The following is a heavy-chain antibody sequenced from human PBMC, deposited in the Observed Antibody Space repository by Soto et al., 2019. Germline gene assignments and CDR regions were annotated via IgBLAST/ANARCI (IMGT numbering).Heavy chain of an antibody. J-gene: IGHJ4*02. D-gene: IGHD3-3*01. CDR2: IYWDEGK. V-gene: IGHV2-5*02. CDR1: GFPLTTSGVG. CDR3: AHRILRTVFGFVTTTASDFGY. Sequence: QITLNESGPTVVKPAETLTLTCTFTGFPLTTSGVGVGWIRQSPGKAPEWFALIYWDEGKRDSASLKIRLTTTKGTSKNQVVLTMASVYPADTATYYCAHRILRTVFGFVTTTASDFGYWGQGTPVVVSS.